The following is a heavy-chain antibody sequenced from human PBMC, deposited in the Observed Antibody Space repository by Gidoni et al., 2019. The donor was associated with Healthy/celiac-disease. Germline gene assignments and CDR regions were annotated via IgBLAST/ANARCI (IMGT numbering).Heavy chain of an antibody. J-gene: IGHJ6*02. CDR2: IIPIFGKA. CDR1: GGPFSSYA. CDR3: ARDRVVVVAATAPGNYGMDV. Sequence: QLQLMQSGAELKQPGSSVNVSCEASGGPFSSYAISWVRQAPGQGLEWMGGIIPIFGKANYAQKFQCRVTITADESTSTAYMEMSSLRAEDTAVYYCARDRVVVVAATAPGNYGMDVWGQGTTVTVSS. V-gene: IGHV1-69*01. D-gene: IGHD2-15*01.